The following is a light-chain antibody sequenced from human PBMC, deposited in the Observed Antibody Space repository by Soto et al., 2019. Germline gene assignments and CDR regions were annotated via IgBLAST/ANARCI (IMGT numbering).Light chain of an antibody. CDR3: QQYNKWPLT. V-gene: IGKV3-15*01. Sequence: IVLTQSPATLSFSPGERSTLSCRASQIVGGDTLAWFQQRPGQAPRLVIYGASTRATGVPPTFSGSASGTEFTLTISSLQSEDFTVYYCQQYNKWPLTFGQGTKVDIK. CDR2: GAS. CDR1: QIVGGDT. J-gene: IGKJ1*01.